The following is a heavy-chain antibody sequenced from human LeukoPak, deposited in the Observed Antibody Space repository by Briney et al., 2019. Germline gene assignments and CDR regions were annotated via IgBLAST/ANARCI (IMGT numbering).Heavy chain of an antibody. CDR1: GFTFSSYS. Sequence: GGSLRLSCAASGFTFSSYSMNWVRQAPGKGLEWVSYISSSSSTIYYADSVKGRFTISRDNSKNTLYLQMGSLRAEDMAVYYCARGYSTLIDYWGQGTLVTVSS. V-gene: IGHV3-48*01. J-gene: IGHJ4*02. D-gene: IGHD5-18*01. CDR2: ISSSSSTI. CDR3: ARGYSTLIDY.